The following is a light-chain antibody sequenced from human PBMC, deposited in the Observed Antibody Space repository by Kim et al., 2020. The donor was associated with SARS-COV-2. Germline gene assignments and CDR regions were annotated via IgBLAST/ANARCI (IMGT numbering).Light chain of an antibody. Sequence: RGPTSCPAGSSNIGAGFDVHWCHQLPATAPKVLIYGNNKRPSGVPDRFSGSKSGTSASLAITGLQAEDDADYFCQSHDSSLSGCVFGAGTKVTVL. CDR1: SSNIGAGFD. V-gene: IGLV1-40*01. J-gene: IGLJ1*01. CDR2: GNN. CDR3: QSHDSSLSGCV.